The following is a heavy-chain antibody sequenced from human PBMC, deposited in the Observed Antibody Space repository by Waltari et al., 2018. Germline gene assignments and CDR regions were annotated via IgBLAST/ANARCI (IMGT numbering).Heavy chain of an antibody. CDR2: IYYSGST. CDR1: GGSISSGGYS. Sequence: QVQLQESGPGLVKPSQTLSLTCTVSGGSISSGGYSWSWIRQHPGKGLEWIGYIYYSGSTYYNPSLKSRVTISVDTSKNQFSLKLSSVTAADTAVYYCARERLEGSGYFDYWGQGTLVTVSS. J-gene: IGHJ4*02. V-gene: IGHV4-31*03. D-gene: IGHD2-15*01. CDR3: ARERLEGSGYFDY.